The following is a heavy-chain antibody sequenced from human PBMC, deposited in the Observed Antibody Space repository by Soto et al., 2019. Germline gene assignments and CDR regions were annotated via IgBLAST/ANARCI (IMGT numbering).Heavy chain of an antibody. J-gene: IGHJ6*03. CDR1: GFTFSSYS. V-gene: IGHV3-48*01. CDR2: ISSSSSTI. CDR3: VRVRLGYYMDV. Sequence: GGSLRLSCAASGFTFSSYSMNWVRQAPGKGLEWVSYISSSSSTIYYADSVKGRFTISSDNAKNSLYMQMNSLRAEDTAVYYCVRVRLGYYMDVWGKGTTVTVSS.